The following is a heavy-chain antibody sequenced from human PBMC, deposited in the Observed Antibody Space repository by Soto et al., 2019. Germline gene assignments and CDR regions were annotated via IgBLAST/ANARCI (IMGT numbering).Heavy chain of an antibody. CDR3: AKDGEYASLNWFDP. CDR2: ISYSSESI. Sequence: GGSLRLSCAASGLTFSNYAMSWVRQAPGKGLEWVSTISYSSESIYYAASVKGRFTISRDNSKDTLYLQMNSLRVEDTAVYYCAKDGEYASLNWFDPWGQGALVTVYS. D-gene: IGHD2-2*01. CDR1: GLTFSNYA. V-gene: IGHV3-23*01. J-gene: IGHJ5*02.